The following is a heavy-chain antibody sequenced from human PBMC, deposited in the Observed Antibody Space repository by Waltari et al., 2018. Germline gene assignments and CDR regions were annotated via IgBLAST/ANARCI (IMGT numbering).Heavy chain of an antibody. CDR3: ARHLSYYDFWSGYYGSAFDI. CDR2: IYYRGST. Sequence: QLQLQESGPGLVKPSETLSLTCTVSGGSISSSSYYWGWIRQPPGKGLEWIGSIYYRGSTYYNPSLKSRVTISVDTSKNQFSLKLSSVTAADTAVYYCARHLSYYDFWSGYYGSAFDIWGQGTMVTVSS. V-gene: IGHV4-39*07. CDR1: GGSISSSSYY. D-gene: IGHD3-3*01. J-gene: IGHJ3*02.